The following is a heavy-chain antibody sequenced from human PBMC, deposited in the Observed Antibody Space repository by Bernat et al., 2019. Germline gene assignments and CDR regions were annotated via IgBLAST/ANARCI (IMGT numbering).Heavy chain of an antibody. Sequence: EVQLVESGGGLIQPGGSLRLSCAASGFTVSSNYMSWVRQAPGKGLEWVGRTRNKANGYSTEYAASVRGRFTISRDESKNSLYLQMNSLKTEDTAVYYCAKNFCGSFSCDGLDYFDYWGQGTLVTVSS. V-gene: IGHV3-72*01. CDR2: TRNKANGYST. CDR1: GFTVSSNY. J-gene: IGHJ4*02. CDR3: AKNFCGSFSCDGLDYFDY. D-gene: IGHD2-2*01.